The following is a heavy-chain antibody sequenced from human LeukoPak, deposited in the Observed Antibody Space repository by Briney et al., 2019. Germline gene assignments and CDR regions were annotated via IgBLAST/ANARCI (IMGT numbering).Heavy chain of an antibody. CDR1: GGSFSGYY. V-gene: IGHV4-34*01. CDR3: ARLMVVAATFLFDY. Sequence: SETLSLTCAVYGGSFSGYYWSWIRQPPGKGLEWIGEINHSGSTNYNPSLKSRVTTSVDTSKNQFSLKLSSVTAADTAVYYCARLMVVAATFLFDYWGQGTLVTVSS. J-gene: IGHJ4*02. D-gene: IGHD2-15*01. CDR2: INHSGST.